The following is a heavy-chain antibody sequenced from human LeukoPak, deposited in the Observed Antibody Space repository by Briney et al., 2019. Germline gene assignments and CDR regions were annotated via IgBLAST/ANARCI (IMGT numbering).Heavy chain of an antibody. CDR2: ISSSSSYT. CDR1: GFTFSDYY. Sequence: KPGGSLRLSCAASGFTFSDYYMSWIRQAPGKGLEWVSYISSSSSYTKYADSVKGRFTISRDNAKNSLYLQMNSLRAEDTAVYYCARDRVCSGGSCYSGFDYWGQGTLVTVSS. CDR3: ARDRVCSGGSCYSGFDY. D-gene: IGHD2-15*01. J-gene: IGHJ4*02. V-gene: IGHV3-11*06.